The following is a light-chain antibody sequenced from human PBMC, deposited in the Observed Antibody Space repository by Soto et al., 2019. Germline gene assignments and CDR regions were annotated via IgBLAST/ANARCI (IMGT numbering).Light chain of an antibody. V-gene: IGKV1-6*01. Sequence: AIQMNQSPSSLSASVGARVTITCRASQGIRNELGWYQQRPGKAPKVLISAASSLHSGVPSRFSGSGSGTDFTLTISSLQPDDFATYYCLQDYNYPRTFGQGTRLEIK. CDR2: AAS. J-gene: IGKJ5*01. CDR3: LQDYNYPRT. CDR1: QGIRNE.